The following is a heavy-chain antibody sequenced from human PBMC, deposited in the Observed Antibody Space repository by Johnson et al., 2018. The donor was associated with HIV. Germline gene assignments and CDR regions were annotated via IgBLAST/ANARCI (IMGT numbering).Heavy chain of an antibody. V-gene: IGHV3-73*02. CDR2: IRSKANSYAT. CDR1: GFTFSGSA. Sequence: EVQLVESGGGLVQPGGSLKLSCAASGFTFSGSAMHWVRQASGKGLEWVGRIRSKANSYATAYAASVKGRFTISRDDSKNTAYLQMNSLKTEDTAVYYCTVHSGERTYHDAFDIWGQGTMVTVSS. D-gene: IGHD1-26*01. CDR3: TVHSGERTYHDAFDI. J-gene: IGHJ3*02.